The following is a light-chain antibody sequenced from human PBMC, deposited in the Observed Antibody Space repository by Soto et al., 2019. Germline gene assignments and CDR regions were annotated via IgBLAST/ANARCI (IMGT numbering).Light chain of an antibody. CDR3: MLGTHWPPYT. V-gene: IGKV2-30*01. Sequence: DVVMTQSPLSLPVTLGQPASISCRSSQSLVYSDGNAYLNWFHQRPGQSPRRLIYKVSYRDSGVPDRFSGRGSGTDFTLKISRVEAEDVGVYYCMLGTHWPPYTFGQGTKLEIK. J-gene: IGKJ2*01. CDR2: KVS. CDR1: QSLVYSDGNAY.